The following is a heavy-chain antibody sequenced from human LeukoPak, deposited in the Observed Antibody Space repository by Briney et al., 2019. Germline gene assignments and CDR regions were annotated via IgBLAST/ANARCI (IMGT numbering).Heavy chain of an antibody. CDR2: ISGNSGST. CDR1: GFTFSSYS. Sequence: GGSLRLSCAASGFTFSSYSMNWVRQAPGKGLEWVSAISGNSGSTYYADSVKGQFTISRDNSKNTLYLQMDSLGAEDTAVYYCAKDIVVVPAASDAFDIWGQGTLVTVSS. V-gene: IGHV3-23*01. CDR3: AKDIVVVPAASDAFDI. D-gene: IGHD2-2*01. J-gene: IGHJ3*02.